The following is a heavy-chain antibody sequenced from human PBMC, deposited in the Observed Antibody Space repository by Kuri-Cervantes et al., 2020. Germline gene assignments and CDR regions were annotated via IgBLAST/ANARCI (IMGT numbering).Heavy chain of an antibody. Sequence: ETLSLTCAASGFTFSSYGMHWVRQAPAKGLEWVASIKQDGNEKYYVDSVKGRFTISRDNSKNTLYLQMDSLTTEDTAIYYCARDPYCGADCYSLSSTAPPFDYWGQGTLVTVSS. CDR2: IKQDGNEK. CDR1: GFTFSSYG. D-gene: IGHD2-21*02. V-gene: IGHV3-7*01. J-gene: IGHJ4*02. CDR3: ARDPYCGADCYSLSSTAPPFDY.